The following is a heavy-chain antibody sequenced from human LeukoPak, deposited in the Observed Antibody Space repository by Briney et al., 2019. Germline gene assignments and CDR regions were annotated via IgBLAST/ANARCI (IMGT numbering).Heavy chain of an antibody. J-gene: IGHJ4*02. Sequence: GGSLRLSCAASGFTFDDYGMSWVRQAPGKGLEWVSGINWNGGSTCYADSVKGRFTISRDNAKNSLYLQMNSLRAEDTALYYCARGNSTGWANYYFDYWGQGNLVTVSS. D-gene: IGHD6-19*01. V-gene: IGHV3-20*04. CDR1: GFTFDDYG. CDR3: ARGNSTGWANYYFDY. CDR2: INWNGGST.